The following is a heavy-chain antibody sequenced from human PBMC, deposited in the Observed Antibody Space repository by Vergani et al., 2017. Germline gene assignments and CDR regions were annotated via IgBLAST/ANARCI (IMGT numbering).Heavy chain of an antibody. Sequence: QVQLQESGPGLVKPSQTLSLTCTVSGASINNDFYYWHWIRQPAGKGLEWIGRIYVSGITDYNSSLQSRVSMSVDTSKNQFSLTLTSVTAADTAVYYCARDNKQLLPIAFDLWGQGTMVTVSS. CDR2: IYVSGIT. D-gene: IGHD4-23*01. CDR3: ARDNKQLLPIAFDL. J-gene: IGHJ3*01. CDR1: GASINNDFYY. V-gene: IGHV4-61*02.